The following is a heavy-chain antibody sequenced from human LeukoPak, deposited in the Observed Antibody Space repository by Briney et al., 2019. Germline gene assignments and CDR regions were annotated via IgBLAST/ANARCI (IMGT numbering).Heavy chain of an antibody. CDR1: GFTFNSYA. Sequence: AGGSLRLSCAASGFTFNSYALSWVRQAPGKGLEWVSAISDGGGSTYYADSVKGRFTISRDNSKNTVYLQMSSLRVEDTAVYYCAKDLDGYGGLRGDAFDIWGQGTMVIVPS. D-gene: IGHD5-24*01. V-gene: IGHV3-23*01. J-gene: IGHJ3*02. CDR3: AKDLDGYGGLRGDAFDI. CDR2: ISDGGGST.